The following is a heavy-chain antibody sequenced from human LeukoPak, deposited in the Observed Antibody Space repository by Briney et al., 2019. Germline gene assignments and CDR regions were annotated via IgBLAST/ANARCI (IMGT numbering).Heavy chain of an antibody. CDR1: GFTFSTYA. V-gene: IGHV3-33*06. CDR3: AKDCYYHSSGFSCDVGYFDY. J-gene: IGHJ4*02. CDR2: ILQDGSNK. D-gene: IGHD3-22*01. Sequence: GGSHRLSCAASGFTFSTYAMHWLRQAPGEGLEWLPLILQDGSNKWYADSVKGRFTASRDNSRNTLYLQLNSLRAEDTAVYFCAKDCYYHSSGFSCDVGYFDYWGQGTLVTVSS.